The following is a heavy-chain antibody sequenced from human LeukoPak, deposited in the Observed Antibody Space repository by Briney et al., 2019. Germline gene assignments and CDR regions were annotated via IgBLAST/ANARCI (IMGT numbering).Heavy chain of an antibody. Sequence: PGGSLRLSCAASGFTVSSTYLTWVRQAPGKGLEWLSVIYSGGYTYYAASVKGRCFISRDISDNMVYLQTNSLSVEDTAVYFCARGRPAHYFDSWGPGTLVTVS. V-gene: IGHV3-66*01. CDR2: IYSGGYT. J-gene: IGHJ4*02. D-gene: IGHD6-6*01. CDR1: GFTVSSTY. CDR3: ARGRPAHYFDS.